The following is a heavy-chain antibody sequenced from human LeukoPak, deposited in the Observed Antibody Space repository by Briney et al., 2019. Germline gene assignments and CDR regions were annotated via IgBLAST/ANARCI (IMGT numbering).Heavy chain of an antibody. D-gene: IGHD2-15*01. CDR1: GGSISSSSYY. CDR2: IYYSGST. V-gene: IGHV4-39*07. Sequence: SETLSLTCTVSGGSISSSSYYWGWIRQPPGKGLEWIGSIYYSGSTYYNPSLKSRDTISVDTSKNQFSLKLSSVTAADTAVYYCARAHSRGGALNIWGQGTMVTVSS. J-gene: IGHJ3*02. CDR3: ARAHSRGGALNI.